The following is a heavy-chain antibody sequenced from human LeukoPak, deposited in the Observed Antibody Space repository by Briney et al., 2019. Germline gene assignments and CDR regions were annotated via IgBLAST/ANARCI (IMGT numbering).Heavy chain of an antibody. Sequence: SETLSLTCTVSGGSISSSNWWSWVRQPPGKGLEWIGEIYHSGSTNYNPSLKSRVTISVDKSKNQFSLKLTSVTAADTAVYYCARGGRYINYFDYWGQGTLVTVSS. J-gene: IGHJ4*02. CDR1: GGSISSSNW. CDR2: IYHSGST. CDR3: ARGGRYINYFDY. V-gene: IGHV4-4*02. D-gene: IGHD3-16*01.